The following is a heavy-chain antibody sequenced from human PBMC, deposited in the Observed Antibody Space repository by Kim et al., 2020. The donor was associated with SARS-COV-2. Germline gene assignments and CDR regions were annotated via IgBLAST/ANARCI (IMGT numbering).Heavy chain of an antibody. V-gene: IGHV1-18*01. D-gene: IGHD6-19*01. Sequence: ASVKVSCKSSGYTFSSDEITWVRQGPGQGLEWVGWISTHSGDTKYAQKFQGRVTMTTDTSTSTAHMEVRRLRSDDTAVYYCARVSAGHYDAFDIWGQGTMVTVSS. J-gene: IGHJ3*02. CDR2: ISTHSGDT. CDR1: GYTFSSDE. CDR3: ARVSAGHYDAFDI.